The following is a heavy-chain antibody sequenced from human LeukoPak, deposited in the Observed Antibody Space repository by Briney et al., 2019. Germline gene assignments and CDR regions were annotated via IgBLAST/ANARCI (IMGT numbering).Heavy chain of an antibody. Sequence: PGESLRLSCAASGFTFSSYNMNWVRQAPGKGLEWVSSISTSSSNIYYADSVKGRFTISRDNAKNSLYLQMNSLRAEDTAVYYCARGYSGIYSFDYWGQGTLVAVSS. CDR2: ISTSSSNI. J-gene: IGHJ4*02. CDR3: ARGYSGIYSFDY. D-gene: IGHD1-26*01. CDR1: GFTFSSYN. V-gene: IGHV3-21*01.